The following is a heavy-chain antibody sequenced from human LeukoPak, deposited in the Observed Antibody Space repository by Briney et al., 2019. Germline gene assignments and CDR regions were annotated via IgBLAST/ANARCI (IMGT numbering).Heavy chain of an antibody. CDR1: GFSFSNAW. V-gene: IGHV3-7*01. CDR2: IKQDASTK. J-gene: IGHJ4*02. D-gene: IGHD1-26*01. Sequence: PGGSLRLSCAASGFSFSNAWMAWVRQAPGQGLEWVANIKQDASTKHYAGSLKGRFTISRDNPRNSLYLQMHSLTVDDTAAYFCARDTIGSLDYWGQGILVTVAS. CDR3: ARDTIGSLDY.